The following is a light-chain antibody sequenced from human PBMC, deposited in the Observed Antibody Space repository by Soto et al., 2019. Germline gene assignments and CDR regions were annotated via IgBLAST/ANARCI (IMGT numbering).Light chain of an antibody. CDR2: DAS. J-gene: IGKJ2*01. CDR3: QQESNGGGYT. V-gene: IGKV3-11*01. CDR1: QSVSSY. Sequence: EIVLTQSPATLSLSPGERATLSCRASQSVSSYLAWYQQKPGQAPRLLIYDASNRATGIPARFIGSGSGTDFPLTISSLETEDFAVYYCQQESNGGGYTFGQGTKLEIK.